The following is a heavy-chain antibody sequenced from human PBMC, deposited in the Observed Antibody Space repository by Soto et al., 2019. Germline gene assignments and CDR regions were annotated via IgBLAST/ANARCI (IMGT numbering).Heavy chain of an antibody. D-gene: IGHD3-22*01. Sequence: QVQLQESGPGLVRPSGTLSLTCAVFGGSISSSNWWSWVRQPPGKGLEWIGDIYHSGDTNYNPSLETRVTVSIDKSKNQFSLKLNSVTSADTAIYYFARDISSDSLFGYWGQGALVTVSS. V-gene: IGHV4-4*02. CDR2: IYHSGDT. J-gene: IGHJ4*02. CDR1: GGSISSSNW. CDR3: ARDISSDSLFGY.